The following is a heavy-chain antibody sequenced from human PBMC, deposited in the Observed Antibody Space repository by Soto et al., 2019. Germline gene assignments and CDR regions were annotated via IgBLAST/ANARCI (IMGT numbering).Heavy chain of an antibody. CDR1: GFTFSNYW. D-gene: IGHD2-2*01. Sequence: EVQLVESGGGLVQPGGSLRLSCAASGFTFSNYWMSWVRQSPGKGLEWVANVRQDGSEKYYVDSVKGRFIISRANAENSLYLQMISLRAEDTAVYYCASHGLYHLLSPTLGYYWGQGTLVTVAS. CDR3: ASHGLYHLLSPTLGYY. CDR2: VRQDGSEK. V-gene: IGHV3-7*01. J-gene: IGHJ4*02.